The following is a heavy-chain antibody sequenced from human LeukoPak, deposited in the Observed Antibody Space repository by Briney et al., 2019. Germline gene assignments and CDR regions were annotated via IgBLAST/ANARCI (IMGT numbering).Heavy chain of an antibody. CDR3: ARGPTEVGAIHYYYYGMDV. V-gene: IGHV3-30-3*01. D-gene: IGHD1-26*01. CDR1: GFTFSSYA. CDR2: ISYDGSNK. Sequence: PGGSLRLSCAASGFTFSSYAMHWVRQAPGKGLGWVAVISYDGSNKYYADSVKGRFTISRDNSKNTLYLQMNSLRGEDTAVYYCARGPTEVGAIHYYYYGMDVWGQGTTVTVSS. J-gene: IGHJ6*02.